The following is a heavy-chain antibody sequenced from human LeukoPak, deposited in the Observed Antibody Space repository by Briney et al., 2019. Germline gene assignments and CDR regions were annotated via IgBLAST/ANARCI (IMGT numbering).Heavy chain of an antibody. Sequence: GGSLRLSCAASGFTFSSYGMHWVRQAPGKGLEWVAVISYDGSNKYYADSVKGRFTISRDNSKNTLYLQMNSLRAEDTAVYYCAKVYGDFTEVDYWGQGTLVTVSS. D-gene: IGHD4-17*01. V-gene: IGHV3-30*18. CDR1: GFTFSSYG. J-gene: IGHJ4*02. CDR2: ISYDGSNK. CDR3: AKVYGDFTEVDY.